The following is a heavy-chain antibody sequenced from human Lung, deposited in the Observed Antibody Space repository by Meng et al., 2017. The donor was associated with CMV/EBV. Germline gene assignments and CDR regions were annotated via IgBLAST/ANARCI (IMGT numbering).Heavy chain of an antibody. V-gene: IGHV5-51*01. CDR1: GYSFTSYW. CDR3: ARQYDTRTWDNWFDP. Sequence: GEXXTISCKGSGYSFTSYWIAWVRQMPGKGLEWMGIIYPGDSDTTYSPSFQGQVTISADNSISTTYLQWSSLRASDTAMYYCARQYDTRTWDNWFDPWGQGTXVTVSS. D-gene: IGHD3-22*01. J-gene: IGHJ5*02. CDR2: IYPGDSDT.